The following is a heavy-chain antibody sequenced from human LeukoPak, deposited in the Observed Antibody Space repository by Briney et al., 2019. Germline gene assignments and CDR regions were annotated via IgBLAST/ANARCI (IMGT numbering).Heavy chain of an antibody. CDR1: GGSISSYY. V-gene: IGHV4-59*01. J-gene: IGHJ4*02. CDR3: ARRAYDILTGYSYYFDY. Sequence: PSETLSLTCTVSGGSISSYYWSWIRQPPGKGLEWVGYIYYSGSTNYDPSLKSRVTISVDTSKNQFSLKLSSVTAADTAVYYCARRAYDILTGYSYYFDYWGQGTLVTVSS. CDR2: IYYSGST. D-gene: IGHD3-9*01.